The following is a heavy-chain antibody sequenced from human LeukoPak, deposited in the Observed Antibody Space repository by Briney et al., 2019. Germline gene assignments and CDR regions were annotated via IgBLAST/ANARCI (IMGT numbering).Heavy chain of an antibody. Sequence: GGSLRLSCEASRFTFSSHGMNWVRPAPGKGREWVSYNSSRSSTIYYADSVKGRFTISRDNAKNSLFLQMNSLRDEDTAVYYCARDLGGSYYYGMDVWGQGTTVTVSS. CDR1: RFTFSSHG. D-gene: IGHD2-15*01. CDR2: NSSRSSTI. J-gene: IGHJ6*02. CDR3: ARDLGGSYYYGMDV. V-gene: IGHV3-48*02.